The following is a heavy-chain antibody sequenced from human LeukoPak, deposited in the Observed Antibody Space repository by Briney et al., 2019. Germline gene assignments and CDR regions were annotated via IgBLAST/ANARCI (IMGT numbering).Heavy chain of an antibody. Sequence: AGESLKISCKGSGYSFTSYWIGWVRQMPGKGQEWMGIIYPGDSDTRYSPSFQGQVTISADKSISTAYLQWSSLKASDTAMYYCARQRDYDFWSGYYSNSYYFDYWGQGTLVTVSS. J-gene: IGHJ4*02. CDR3: ARQRDYDFWSGYYSNSYYFDY. CDR2: IYPGDSDT. CDR1: GYSFTSYW. D-gene: IGHD3-3*01. V-gene: IGHV5-51*01.